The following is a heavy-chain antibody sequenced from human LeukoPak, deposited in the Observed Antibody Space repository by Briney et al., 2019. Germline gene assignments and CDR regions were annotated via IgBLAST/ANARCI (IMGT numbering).Heavy chain of an antibody. V-gene: IGHV3-23*01. CDR1: GVTFSSYA. CDR2: ISSRGVAT. J-gene: IGHJ4*02. Sequence: GGSLRLSCAASGVTFSSYAMSWVRQAPGKGLEWVSSISSRGVATYYADSVKGRFTISRDNSKNTLCLQMNGLRAEDTALYYCARGVDVWGNSRQYYFDYWGQGTLVTVSS. D-gene: IGHD3-16*01. CDR3: ARGVDVWGNSRQYYFDY.